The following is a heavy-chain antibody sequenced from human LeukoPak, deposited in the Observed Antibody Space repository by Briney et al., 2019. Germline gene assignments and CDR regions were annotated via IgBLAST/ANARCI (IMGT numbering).Heavy chain of an antibody. CDR1: GGTFSSYA. J-gene: IGHJ4*02. V-gene: IGHV1-69*13. CDR3: ASVTKYSSGWYYFDY. CDR2: IIPIFGTA. D-gene: IGHD6-19*01. Sequence: ASVKVSCKASGGTFSSYAISWVRQAPGQGLEWMGGIIPIFGTANYAQKFQGRVTITADESTSTAYMELSSLRSEDTAVYYCASVTKYSSGWYYFDYWGQGTLVTVSS.